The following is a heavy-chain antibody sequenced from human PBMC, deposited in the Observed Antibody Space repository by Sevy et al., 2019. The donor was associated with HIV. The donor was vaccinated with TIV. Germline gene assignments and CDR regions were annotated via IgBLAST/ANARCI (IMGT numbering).Heavy chain of an antibody. CDR1: GGSISSGGYS. D-gene: IGHD3-22*01. Sequence: SETLSLTCAVSGGSISSGGYSWSWIRQPPGKGLEWIGYIYHSGSTYYNPSLKSRVTISVDRSKNQFSLKLSSVTAADTAVYYCARGGYYASSGLDGAFDIWGQGTMVTVSS. CDR3: ARGGYYASSGLDGAFDI. V-gene: IGHV4-30-2*01. J-gene: IGHJ3*02. CDR2: IYHSGST.